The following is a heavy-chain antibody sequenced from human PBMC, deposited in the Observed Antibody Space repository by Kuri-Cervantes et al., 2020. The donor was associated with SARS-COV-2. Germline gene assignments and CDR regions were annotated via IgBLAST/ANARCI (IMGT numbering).Heavy chain of an antibody. J-gene: IGHJ3*02. Sequence: SEPLSLTCTVSGGSISSSSYYWGWIREPPGKGLEWIGSIYFSGSTNYNPSLKSRFTISVDTSKNQFSLKLSSVTAADAAVYYCARDLGIWRAFDTWGQGTMVTVSS. D-gene: IGHD3-16*01. CDR3: ARDLGIWRAFDT. CDR1: GGSISSSSYY. V-gene: IGHV4-39*07. CDR2: IYFSGST.